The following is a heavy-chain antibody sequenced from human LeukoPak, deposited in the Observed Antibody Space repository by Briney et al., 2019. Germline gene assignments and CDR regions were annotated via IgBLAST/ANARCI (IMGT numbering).Heavy chain of an antibody. Sequence: SETLSLTCTVSGGSISSYYWSWIRQPPGKGLEWIGYLYYSGSTNYNPSLKSRVTISVDTSKNQFSLKLTSVTAADTAVYYCAGTTSSYFYYGMDVWGQGTTVIVS. J-gene: IGHJ6*02. CDR1: GGSISSYY. CDR3: AGTTSSYFYYGMDV. CDR2: LYYSGST. D-gene: IGHD2/OR15-2a*01. V-gene: IGHV4-59*01.